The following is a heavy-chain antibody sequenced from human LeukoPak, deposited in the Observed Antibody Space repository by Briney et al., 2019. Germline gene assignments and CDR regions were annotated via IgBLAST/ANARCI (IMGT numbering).Heavy chain of an antibody. CDR3: AKDWKQWLFLTLDY. CDR1: GFTFCSYG. J-gene: IGHJ4*02. Sequence: PGGSLRLSCAASGFTFCSYGMHWVRQAPGKGLEWVAVISSDGSNIYYADSVQGRFTISRDNSNNTLYLQMNSLRAEDTAVYYCAKDWKQWLFLTLDYWGQGTLVTVSS. V-gene: IGHV3-30*18. D-gene: IGHD6-19*01. CDR2: ISSDGSNI.